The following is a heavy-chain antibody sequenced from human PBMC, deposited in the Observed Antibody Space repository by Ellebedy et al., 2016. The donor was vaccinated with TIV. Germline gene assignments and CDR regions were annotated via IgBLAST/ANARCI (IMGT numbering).Heavy chain of an antibody. J-gene: IGHJ4*02. CDR3: ASDPGYCSSTSCYFDY. CDR2: IYHSGST. Sequence: GSLRLXXAVSGGSISSSNWWSWVRQPPGKGLEWIGEIYHSGSTNYNPSLKSRVTISVDKSKNQFSLKLSSVTAADTAVYYCASDPGYCSSTSCYFDYWGQGTLVTVSS. D-gene: IGHD2-2*01. V-gene: IGHV4-4*02. CDR1: GGSISSSNW.